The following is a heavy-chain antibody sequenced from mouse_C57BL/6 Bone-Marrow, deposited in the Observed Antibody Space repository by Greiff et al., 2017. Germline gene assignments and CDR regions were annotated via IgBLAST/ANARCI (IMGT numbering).Heavy chain of an antibody. CDR1: GFNIKDYY. V-gene: IGHV14-2*01. CDR2: IDPEDGAT. J-gene: IGHJ4*01. CDR3: AGRWLLAMDY. Sequence: EVQVVESGAELVKPGASVKLSCTASGFNIKDYYMHWVKQRTEQGLEWIGRIDPEDGATKYAPKFQGKATITADTSSNTAYLQLSSLTSEDTAVYYCAGRWLLAMDYWGQGTSVTVSS. D-gene: IGHD2-3*01.